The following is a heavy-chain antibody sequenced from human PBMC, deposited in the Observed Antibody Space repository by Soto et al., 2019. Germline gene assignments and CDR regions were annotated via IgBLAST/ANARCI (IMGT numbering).Heavy chain of an antibody. J-gene: IGHJ4*02. Sequence: ASVKVSCKASGYTFASYGISWVRQAPGQGLEWMGWISAYSGNTNYAQKLQGRVTMTTDTPTSTAYLDLRSLRSDDTAVYYCARAHCGGDCPFDFWGQGTLLTVSS. CDR3: ARAHCGGDCPFDF. D-gene: IGHD2-21*02. CDR1: GYTFASYG. CDR2: ISAYSGNT. V-gene: IGHV1-18*01.